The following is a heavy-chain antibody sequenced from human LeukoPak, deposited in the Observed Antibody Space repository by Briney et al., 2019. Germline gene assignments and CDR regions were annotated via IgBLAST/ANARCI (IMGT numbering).Heavy chain of an antibody. Sequence: ASVKVSCKASGYTFTSYAMHWVRQAPGQRLEWMGWINAGNGNTKYSQKFQGRVTITRDTSASTAYMELSSLRSEDTAVYYCAREGGYSGYDRAFDIWGQGTMVTASS. CDR2: INAGNGNT. D-gene: IGHD5-12*01. CDR3: AREGGYSGYDRAFDI. J-gene: IGHJ3*02. CDR1: GYTFTSYA. V-gene: IGHV1-3*01.